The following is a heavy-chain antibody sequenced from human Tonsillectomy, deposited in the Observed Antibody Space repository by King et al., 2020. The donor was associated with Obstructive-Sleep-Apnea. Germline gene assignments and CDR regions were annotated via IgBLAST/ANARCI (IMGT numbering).Heavy chain of an antibody. CDR1: GFTFDDYA. Sequence: VQLVESGGGLVQPGRSLRLSCAASGFTFDDYAMHWVRQAPGKGLEWVSGISWNSGSIGYADSVKGRFTISRDNAKNSLYLQMNSMRAEDTALYYCAKVLGLNYYGSGKGTLWYAFDIWGQGTMVTVSS. CDR2: ISWNSGSI. V-gene: IGHV3-9*01. D-gene: IGHD3-10*01. CDR3: AKVLGLNYYGSGKGTLWYAFDI. J-gene: IGHJ3*02.